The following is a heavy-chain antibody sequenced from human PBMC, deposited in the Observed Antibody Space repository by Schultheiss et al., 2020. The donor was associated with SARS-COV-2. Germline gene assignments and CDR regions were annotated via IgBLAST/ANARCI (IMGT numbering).Heavy chain of an antibody. CDR3: ARDRSAVSGDYYYYYGMDV. D-gene: IGHD6-19*01. J-gene: IGHJ6*02. Sequence: SETLSLTCTVSGGSISSYYWSWIRQPPGKGLEWIGYIYYSGSTNYNPSLKSRVTISVDTSKNQFSLKLSSVTAADTAVYYCARDRSAVSGDYYYYYGMDVWGQGTTVTVSS. CDR2: IYYSGST. V-gene: IGHV4-59*12. CDR1: GGSISSYY.